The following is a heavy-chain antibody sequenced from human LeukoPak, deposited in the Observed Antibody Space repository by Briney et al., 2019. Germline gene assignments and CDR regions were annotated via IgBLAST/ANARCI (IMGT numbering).Heavy chain of an antibody. CDR3: ARQSGIQLWSLVFDY. D-gene: IGHD5-18*01. V-gene: IGHV5-51*01. CDR2: IYPGDSDT. Sequence: GESLKISCKGSGYSFTSYWIGWARQMPGKGLEWMGIIYPGDSDTRYSPSFQGQVTISADKSISTAYLQWSSLKASDTAMYYCARQSGIQLWSLVFDYWGQGTLVTVSS. J-gene: IGHJ4*02. CDR1: GYSFTSYW.